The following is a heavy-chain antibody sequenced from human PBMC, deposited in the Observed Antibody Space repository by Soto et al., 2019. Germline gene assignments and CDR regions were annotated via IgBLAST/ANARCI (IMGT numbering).Heavy chain of an antibody. D-gene: IGHD2-21*02. CDR1: GGTFSSYA. V-gene: IGHV1-69*01. CDR3: ARGHIVVVTATDYYYYGMDV. CDR2: IIPIFGTA. J-gene: IGHJ6*02. Sequence: QVQLVQSGAEVKKPGSSVKVSCKASGGTFSSYAISWVRQAPGQGLEWMGGIIPIFGTANYAQKFQGRVTITADESTSTAYMELRSLRSEDTAVYYCARGHIVVVTATDYYYYGMDVWGQGTTVTVSS.